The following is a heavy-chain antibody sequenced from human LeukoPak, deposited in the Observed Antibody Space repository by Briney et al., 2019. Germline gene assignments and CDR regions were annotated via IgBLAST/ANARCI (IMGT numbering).Heavy chain of an antibody. D-gene: IGHD3-10*01. Sequence: PSQTLSLTCTVSGGSISSGSYCWSWIRQPAGKGLEWIGRIYTSGSTNYNPSLKSRVTISVDTSKNQFSLKPSSVTAADTAMYYCARLGITMVRGVSSFDPWGQGTLVTVSS. J-gene: IGHJ5*02. CDR2: IYTSGST. CDR3: ARLGITMVRGVSSFDP. CDR1: GGSISSGSYC. V-gene: IGHV4-61*02.